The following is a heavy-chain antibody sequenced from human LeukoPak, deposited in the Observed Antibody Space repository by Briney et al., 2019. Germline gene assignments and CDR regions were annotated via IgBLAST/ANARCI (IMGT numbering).Heavy chain of an antibody. V-gene: IGHV3-7*01. CDR3: ARSYGSGWYFFDY. D-gene: IGHD6-19*01. CDR1: GFTFSSYW. J-gene: IGHJ4*02. Sequence: PGGAPRLSCVAPGFTFSSYWMSSVPQAPGKGRGWVAHIKQDGSEKYYVDSVKGRFTISRDNAKNSLYLQMTSLRAEDTAVYYCARSYGSGWYFFDYWGQGTLVTVSS. CDR2: IKQDGSEK.